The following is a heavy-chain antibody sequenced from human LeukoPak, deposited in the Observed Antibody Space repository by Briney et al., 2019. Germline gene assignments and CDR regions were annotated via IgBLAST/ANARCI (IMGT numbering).Heavy chain of an antibody. CDR2: IRYDGSNK. D-gene: IGHD2-2*01. CDR1: GFTFSSYG. J-gene: IGHJ3*02. CDR3: AKDDPNCSSTSCYIGYAFDI. V-gene: IGHV3-30*02. Sequence: GGSLRLSCAAPGFTFSSYGMHWVRQAPGKGLEWVAFIRYDGSNKYYAGSVKGRFTISRDNSKNTLYLQMNSLRAEDTAVYYCAKDDPNCSSTSCYIGYAFDIWGQGTMVTVSS.